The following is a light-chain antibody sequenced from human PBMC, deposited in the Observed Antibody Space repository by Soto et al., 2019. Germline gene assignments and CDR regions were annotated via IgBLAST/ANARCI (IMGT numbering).Light chain of an antibody. J-gene: IGKJ2*01. Sequence: DIQMNQSPCILAASVGDRVAITCRASESISNWLAWYQQKPGKAPKVLIYDASRLQSGVPERFSGSGSGTEFTLTISSLQADDIATDYCQQHKSYSYTFGQGTNLET. CDR3: QQHKSYSYT. V-gene: IGKV1-5*01. CDR1: ESISNW. CDR2: DAS.